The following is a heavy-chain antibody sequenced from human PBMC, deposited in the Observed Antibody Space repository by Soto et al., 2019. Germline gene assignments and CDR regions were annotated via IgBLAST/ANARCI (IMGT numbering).Heavy chain of an antibody. CDR3: ARDPGYVVY. CDR2: INTDNGDA. V-gene: IGHV1-3*04. J-gene: IGHJ4*03. Sequence: ASVKVSCKASGYTFTSYSIHWVRQAPGQGLEWIGWINTDNGDAKYSQKFQGRVTVTRDTSATTAYMEVSSLRSEDTAVYYCARDPGYVVYWGLGTLVTGSS. CDR1: GYTFTSYS.